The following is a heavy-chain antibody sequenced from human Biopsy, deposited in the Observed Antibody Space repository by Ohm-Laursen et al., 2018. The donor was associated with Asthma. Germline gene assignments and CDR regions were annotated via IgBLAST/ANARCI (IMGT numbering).Heavy chain of an antibody. V-gene: IGHV3-11*04. CDR1: GFSFSDYY. CDR3: ATNSGAYKNSLGDGLDV. CDR2: ISSSGSTT. Sequence: SLRLSCSATGFSFSDYYMTWMRQAPGKGLEWVSSISSSGSTTYPAESVKGRFTISRDNAQKSLFLQMGSLRAEDTAVYYCATNSGAYKNSLGDGLDVWGQGTTVSVSS. J-gene: IGHJ6*02. D-gene: IGHD1-26*01.